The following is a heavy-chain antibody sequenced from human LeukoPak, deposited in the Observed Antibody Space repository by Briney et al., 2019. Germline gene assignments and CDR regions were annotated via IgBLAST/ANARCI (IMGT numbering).Heavy chain of an antibody. Sequence: GASVKVSCKASGYVFTDFSIHWVRQAPGHKLEWMGWINAGDDNTKYSRKFQARLTISRDTSANTAYMELTNLRSEDTAVYFCAKSQGQYLSLKNWFEPWGQGTLVTVSS. V-gene: IGHV1-3*01. CDR1: GYVFTDFS. CDR2: INAGDDNT. CDR3: AKSQGQYLSLKNWFEP. D-gene: IGHD2-2*01. J-gene: IGHJ5*02.